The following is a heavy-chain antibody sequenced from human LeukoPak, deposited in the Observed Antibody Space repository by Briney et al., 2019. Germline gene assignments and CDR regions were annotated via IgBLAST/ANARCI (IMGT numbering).Heavy chain of an antibody. Sequence: GGSLRLSCAASGFTFSSYAMSWVRQAPGKGLEWVSAISGGGGNTYYADSVKGRFTISRDSSKHTLYLQMNSLRAEDTAVYYCAKSSGWLSAQYNFDYWGQGSLVTVSS. J-gene: IGHJ4*02. CDR1: GFTFSSYA. D-gene: IGHD6-19*01. CDR3: AKSSGWLSAQYNFDY. V-gene: IGHV3-23*01. CDR2: ISGGGGNT.